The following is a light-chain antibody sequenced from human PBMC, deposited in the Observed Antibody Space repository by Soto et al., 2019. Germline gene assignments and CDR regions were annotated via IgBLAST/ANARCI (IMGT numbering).Light chain of an antibody. Sequence: AQPAPLSGSPGQSIPLSCPGTPREIGYYNYVSWYQHVPGKAPKLLIYDVGSRPSGVSSRFSGSKSGNTASLAISGLQPEDEADYYCNSYREDHPRFYVFGTGTKVTVL. J-gene: IGLJ1*01. V-gene: IGLV2-14*03. CDR3: NSYREDHPRFYV. CDR1: PREIGYYNY. CDR2: DVG.